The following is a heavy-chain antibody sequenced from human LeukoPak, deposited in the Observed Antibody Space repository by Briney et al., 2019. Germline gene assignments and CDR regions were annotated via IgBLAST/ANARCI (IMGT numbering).Heavy chain of an antibody. CDR3: ARSLVERSGSYWYYFDS. CDR2: IINRDRTL. Sequence: GGSLRLSCGASGFTFRDYYMPWIRQAPGKGLEGLAHIINRDRTLYYADSVKGRFTISRDSRDKSLYLHVESRRADDTAIYYCARSLVERSGSYWYYFDSWGQGTQVTVSS. CDR1: GFTFRDYY. V-gene: IGHV3-11*01. D-gene: IGHD3-10*01. J-gene: IGHJ4*02.